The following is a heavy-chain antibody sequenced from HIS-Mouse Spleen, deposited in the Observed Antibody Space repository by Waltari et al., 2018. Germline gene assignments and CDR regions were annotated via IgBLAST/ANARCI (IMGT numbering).Heavy chain of an antibody. D-gene: IGHD6-13*01. CDR2: IYYSGST. J-gene: IGHJ2*01. CDR3: AREIPYSSSWYDWYFDL. CDR1: GGSISSSGYS. Sequence: QLQLQESGPGLVKPSATLSLTCPVSGGSISSSGYSWAGVRQPPGKGLEWIGSIYYSGSTYYNPSLKSRVTISVDTSKNQFSLKLSSVTAADTAVYYCAREIPYSSSWYDWYFDLWGRGTLVTVSS. V-gene: IGHV4-39*07.